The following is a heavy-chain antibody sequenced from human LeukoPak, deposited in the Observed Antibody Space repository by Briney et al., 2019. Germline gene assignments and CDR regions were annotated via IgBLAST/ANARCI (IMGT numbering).Heavy chain of an antibody. V-gene: IGHV3-30*04. CDR1: GFTFSSYA. J-gene: IGHJ4*02. D-gene: IGHD3-10*01. Sequence: GRSLRLSCAASGFTFSSYAMHWVRQAPGEGLEWVAVISYDGSNKYYADSVKGRFPISRDNSKNTLYLQMNSLRAEDTAVYYCARESILYGSGSYYFDYWGQGTLVTVSS. CDR3: ARESILYGSGSYYFDY. CDR2: ISYDGSNK.